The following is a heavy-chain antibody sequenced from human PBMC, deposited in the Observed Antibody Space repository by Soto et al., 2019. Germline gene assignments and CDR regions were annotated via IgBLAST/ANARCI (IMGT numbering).Heavy chain of an antibody. Sequence: DVQLLESEGGLGQPGGSLRLSCSASGLGFTTYSMSWVRQPPGKGLEWVSGITGNGHNTYYAESVKGRFTISRDNSKNTLYLQMDSLRAEDAAEYYCASHQGIYKYYFDYWGQGTLVTVSS. D-gene: IGHD1-1*01. J-gene: IGHJ4*02. V-gene: IGHV3-23*01. CDR2: ITGNGHNT. CDR1: GLGFTTYS. CDR3: ASHQGIYKYYFDY.